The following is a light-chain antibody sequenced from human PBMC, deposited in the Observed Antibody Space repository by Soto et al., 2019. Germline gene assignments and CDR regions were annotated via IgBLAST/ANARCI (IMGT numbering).Light chain of an antibody. Sequence: DIQMTQSPSTLSASVGDRVTITCRASHTIISWLSCYQQKPGKAPKLLIYKASTLKSGVPSRFSGSGSGTEFTLTISSLQPDDFATYYCQHYNSYSEAFGQGTKVDIK. CDR1: HTIISW. V-gene: IGKV1-5*03. J-gene: IGKJ1*01. CDR3: QHYNSYSEA. CDR2: KAS.